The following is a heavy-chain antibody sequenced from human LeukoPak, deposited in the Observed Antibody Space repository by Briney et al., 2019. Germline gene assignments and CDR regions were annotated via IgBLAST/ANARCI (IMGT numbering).Heavy chain of an antibody. V-gene: IGHV4-34*01. CDR1: GGSFSGYY. CDR3: ARGLHSTVTTAFGVDV. J-gene: IGHJ6*02. CDR2: INHSGST. Sequence: PSETLSLTCAVYGGSFSGYYWSWIRQPPGKGLEWIGEINHSGSTNYNPSLKSRVTISVDTSKNQFSLKLSSVTAADTAVYYCARGLHSTVTTAFGVDVWGQGTTVTVSS. D-gene: IGHD4-17*01.